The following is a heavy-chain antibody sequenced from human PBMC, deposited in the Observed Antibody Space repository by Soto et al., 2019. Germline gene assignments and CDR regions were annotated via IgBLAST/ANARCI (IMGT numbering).Heavy chain of an antibody. Sequence: QVQLVQSGAEVKRPGSPLRVSGKAPEAPFKTYAFSGVQQPPGQGLGGMGGFIPIFGTGNYAEQFQGRVSITADESTKTVYMDLRSLRSDDTAVYYCARISEFTYGYGLGYYFDSWGQGTLITVS. CDR1: EAPFKTYA. V-gene: IGHV1-69*01. CDR2: FIPIFGTG. D-gene: IGHD5-18*01. CDR3: ARISEFTYGYGLGYYFDS. J-gene: IGHJ4*02.